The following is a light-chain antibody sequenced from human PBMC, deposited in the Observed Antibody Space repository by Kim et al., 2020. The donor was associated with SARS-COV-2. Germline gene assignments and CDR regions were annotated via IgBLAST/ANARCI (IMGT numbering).Light chain of an antibody. J-gene: IGKJ1*01. Sequence: ASVGARVTITCRASQDINSRLAWYQQRPGMVPKLLIDGASNLQSGVPSRFSGSGSGTDFTLTIWNLQPEDFATYYCQQANNFPWTFGQGTKVDIK. V-gene: IGKV1-12*01. CDR2: GAS. CDR3: QQANNFPWT. CDR1: QDINSR.